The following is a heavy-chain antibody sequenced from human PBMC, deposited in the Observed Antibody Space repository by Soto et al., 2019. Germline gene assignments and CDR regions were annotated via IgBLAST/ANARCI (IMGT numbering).Heavy chain of an antibody. Sequence: GGSLRLSCVGSGFIFSNNGMHWVRQTPGKGLEWVAFMSYDGSDTFYADSVQGRFTISRDNSKTTLFLHMSNLRAEDTAMYYCTIVRVADSALDHWGQGTLVTVSS. V-gene: IGHV3-30*02. D-gene: IGHD3-10*02. J-gene: IGHJ4*02. CDR3: TIVRVADSALDH. CDR2: MSYDGSDT. CDR1: GFIFSNNG.